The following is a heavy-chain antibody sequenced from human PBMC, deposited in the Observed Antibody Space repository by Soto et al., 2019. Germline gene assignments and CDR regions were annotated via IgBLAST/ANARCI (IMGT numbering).Heavy chain of an antibody. V-gene: IGHV4-59*01. D-gene: IGHD6-13*01. J-gene: IGHJ4*02. CDR2: TYYSGST. CDR1: GGSMIAYY. CDR3: ARVRGTAGKRYFDY. Sequence: QVQLQESGPRLVKPSETLSLTCTVCGGSMIAYYWNWMRQPPGKGLQWIGYTYYSGSTTYKPSLKIRVTISVDSSNNLFSLKLDSVTPADTAVYYCARVRGTAGKRYFDYLGPGTLVTVSS.